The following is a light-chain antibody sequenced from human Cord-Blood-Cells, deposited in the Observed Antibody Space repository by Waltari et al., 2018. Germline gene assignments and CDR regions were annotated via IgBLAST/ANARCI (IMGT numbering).Light chain of an antibody. Sequence: DIQMTQSPSSLSASVGDRVTITCRASQSISSYLNWYQQKPGIAPKLLLYAASSLQSGVPSRFSGSGSGTDFPLIISSLQPEDFATYYYQQSYSTLTFGGGTKVEIK. V-gene: IGKV1-39*01. CDR1: QSISSY. CDR3: QQSYSTLT. J-gene: IGKJ4*01. CDR2: AAS.